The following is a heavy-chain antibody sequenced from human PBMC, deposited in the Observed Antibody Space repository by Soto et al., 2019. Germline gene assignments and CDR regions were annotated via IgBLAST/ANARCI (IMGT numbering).Heavy chain of an antibody. V-gene: IGHV4-31*03. J-gene: IGHJ4*02. D-gene: IGHD6-13*01. Sequence: SETLSLTCTVSGGSISSGGYYWSWIRQHPGKGLEWIGDITYRGITNYNPSLKSRVTMSADTSKNHFSLNLTSVTAADTAVYYCARFPFSTSSWSNPRYFDSWGQGTLVTVSS. CDR2: ITYRGIT. CDR3: ARFPFSTSSWSNPRYFDS. CDR1: GGSISSGGYY.